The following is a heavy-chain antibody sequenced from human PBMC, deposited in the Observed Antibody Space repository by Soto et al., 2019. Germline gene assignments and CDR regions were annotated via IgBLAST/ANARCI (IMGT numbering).Heavy chain of an antibody. CDR1: GGSISSYY. CDR2: IYYSGST. D-gene: IGHD1-1*01. CDR3: ARRYGYSFDY. J-gene: IGHJ4*02. V-gene: IGHV4-59*08. Sequence: ETLSLTCTVSGGSISSYYWSWIRQPPGKGLEWIGYIYYSGSTNYNPSLKSRVTISVDTSKNQFSLKLSSVTAADTAVYYCARRYGYSFDYWGQGTLVTVSS.